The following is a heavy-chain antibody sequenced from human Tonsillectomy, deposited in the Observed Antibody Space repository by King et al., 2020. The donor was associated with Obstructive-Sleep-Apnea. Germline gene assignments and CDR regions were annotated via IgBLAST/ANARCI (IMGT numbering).Heavy chain of an antibody. Sequence: VQLVESGAEVKKPGASVKVSCKASGYTFTGYYMHWVRQAPGQGLEWMGWINPNSGGTNYAQKFQGRGTLTRETSISTAYMELSRLRSDDTAVYYCARDLGYCSSTSCYNWFDPWGQGTLVTVSS. CDR2: INPNSGGT. V-gene: IGHV1-2*02. J-gene: IGHJ5*02. CDR3: ARDLGYCSSTSCYNWFDP. CDR1: GYTFTGYY. D-gene: IGHD2-2*01.